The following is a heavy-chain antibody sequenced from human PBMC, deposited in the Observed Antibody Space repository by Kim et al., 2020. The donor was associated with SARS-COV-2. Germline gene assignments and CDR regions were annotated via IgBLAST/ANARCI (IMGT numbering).Heavy chain of an antibody. CDR3: ARDTPGQKAYDI. Sequence: YAGSVKSRITINADTTKNQFSLQLNSVSPEDTAVYYCARDTPGQKAYDIWGQGTMVTVSS. V-gene: IGHV6-1*01. J-gene: IGHJ3*02.